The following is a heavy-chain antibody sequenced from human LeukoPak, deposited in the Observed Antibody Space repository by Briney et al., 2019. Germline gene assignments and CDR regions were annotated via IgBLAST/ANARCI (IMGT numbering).Heavy chain of an antibody. CDR2: ISGSGGST. CDR3: ANFLITVTPYY. J-gene: IGHJ4*02. V-gene: IGHV3-23*01. Sequence: GGSLRLSCAAPGFTFSSYGMTWVRQAPGKGLEWVSGISGSGGSTYYSDSVKGRFAISRDNSKNTVYPQMNSLRAEDTAVYYCANFLITVTPYYWGQGTLVTVSS. CDR1: GFTFSSYG. D-gene: IGHD4-17*01.